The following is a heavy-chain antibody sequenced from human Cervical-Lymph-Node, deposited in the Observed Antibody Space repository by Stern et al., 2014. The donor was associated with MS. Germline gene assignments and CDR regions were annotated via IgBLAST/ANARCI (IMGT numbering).Heavy chain of an antibody. V-gene: IGHV4-59*01. Sequence: QLQLQESGPGLVKPSETLSLTCTVSGGSISSYYWSWIRQPPGKGLEWIGYIYYSGSTNYNPSLKSRVTISVDTSKNQFSLKLSSVTAADTAVYYCARDRVPQLWGQGTLVTVSS. CDR3: ARDRVPQL. CDR2: IYYSGST. J-gene: IGHJ4*02. D-gene: IGHD1-1*01. CDR1: GGSISSYY.